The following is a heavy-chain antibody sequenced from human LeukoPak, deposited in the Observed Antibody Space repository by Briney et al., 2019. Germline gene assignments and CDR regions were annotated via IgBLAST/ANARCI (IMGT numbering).Heavy chain of an antibody. CDR2: ISSSGSTI. D-gene: IGHD3-10*01. CDR3: ARDHGSGSFSIDY. CDR1: GFTFSSYE. Sequence: GGSLRLSCAASGFTFSSYEMNWVRQAPGKGLEWVSYISSSGSTIYYADSVKGRFTISRDNAKNSLYLQMNSLRAEDTAVYYCARDHGSGSFSIDYWGQGTLVTVSS. V-gene: IGHV3-48*03. J-gene: IGHJ4*02.